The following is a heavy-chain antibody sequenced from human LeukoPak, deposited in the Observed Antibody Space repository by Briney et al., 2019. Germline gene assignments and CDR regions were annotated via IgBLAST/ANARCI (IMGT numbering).Heavy chain of an antibody. V-gene: IGHV3-30-3*01. D-gene: IGHD3-22*01. J-gene: IGHJ1*01. CDR2: NPYDGSNK. CDR3: ARDRYSSGYSYFQH. Sequence: GGSLSLPCAASGFTFSSFPMHWDPQAPGKGREGGAVNPYDGSNKYYADSVKGRFSISRDNSKNTLYLQMNSLRAEDTAVYYCARDRYSSGYSYFQHWGQGTLVTVSS. CDR1: GFTFSSFP.